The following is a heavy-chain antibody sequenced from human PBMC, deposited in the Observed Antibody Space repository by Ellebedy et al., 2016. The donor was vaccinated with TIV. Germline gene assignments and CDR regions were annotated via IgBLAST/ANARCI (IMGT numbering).Heavy chain of an antibody. CDR1: GGSISSTYFY. J-gene: IGHJ3*02. D-gene: IGHD3-22*01. CDR3: ARVRYYDSRGYSPDAFDI. Sequence: MPGGSLRLSCTVSGGSISSTYFYWGWIRQPPGKGLEWIGSIYYSGSTYYNPSLKSRLTMSVDTSMNQFSLKLSSVTAADTAVYYCARVRYYDSRGYSPDAFDIWGQGTMVTVSS. CDR2: IYYSGST. V-gene: IGHV4-39*07.